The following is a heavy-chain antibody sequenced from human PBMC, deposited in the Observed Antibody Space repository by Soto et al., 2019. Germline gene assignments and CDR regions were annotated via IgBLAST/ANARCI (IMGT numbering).Heavy chain of an antibody. D-gene: IGHD3-10*01. Sequence: QVQLVQSGAEVKKPGASVKVSCKASGYTFTSYDINWVRQATGQGLEWMGWMNPNSGNTGYAQKFQGRVPMTRNTSISTAYMELSRLRSEDTAVYYCASTDMVRARGAFDIWGQGTMVTVSS. CDR3: ASTDMVRARGAFDI. CDR2: MNPNSGNT. J-gene: IGHJ3*02. V-gene: IGHV1-8*01. CDR1: GYTFTSYD.